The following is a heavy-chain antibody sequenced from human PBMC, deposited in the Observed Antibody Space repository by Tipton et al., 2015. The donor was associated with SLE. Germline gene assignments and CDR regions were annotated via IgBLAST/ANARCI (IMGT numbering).Heavy chain of an antibody. J-gene: IGHJ3*02. CDR1: GGSISSAEYY. D-gene: IGHD3-22*01. Sequence: TLSLTCTVSGGSISSAEYYWSWIRQPPGKGLEWIGYIYNSGSTSYNPSLKGRVTISVDTSKNQFSLKLSSVTAADTAVYYCARDYPYDSSGYYYRNAFDIWGQGTMVTVSS. CDR3: ARDYPYDSSGYYYRNAFDI. CDR2: IYNSGST. V-gene: IGHV4-61*08.